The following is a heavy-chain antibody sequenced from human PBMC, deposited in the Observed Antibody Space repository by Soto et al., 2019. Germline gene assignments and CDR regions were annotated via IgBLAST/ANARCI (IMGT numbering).Heavy chain of an antibody. Sequence: QVQVLQSGAEVKKPGASVKVSCKASEYTFTSYTMHWVRQAPAQRLEWMGWINGGNGNTKYSQKFQGRVTITRDTSASTACMELSSLRSDDTAVYYCARELQGLYYFDYWGQGTLVTVSS. V-gene: IGHV1-3*01. CDR1: EYTFTSYT. CDR2: INGGNGNT. D-gene: IGHD4-4*01. J-gene: IGHJ4*02. CDR3: ARELQGLYYFDY.